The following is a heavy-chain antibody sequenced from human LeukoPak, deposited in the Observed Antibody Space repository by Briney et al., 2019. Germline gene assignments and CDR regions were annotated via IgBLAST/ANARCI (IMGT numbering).Heavy chain of an antibody. J-gene: IGHJ4*02. V-gene: IGHV4-4*07. Sequence: SETLSLTCTVSGGSISSYYWSWIRQPAGKGLEWIGRIYTSGSTNYNPSLKSRVTMSVDTSKNQFSLKLSSVTAANTAVYYCARAASYSSGWFLYFDYWGRGTLVTVSS. D-gene: IGHD6-19*01. CDR1: GGSISSYY. CDR2: IYTSGST. CDR3: ARAASYSSGWFLYFDY.